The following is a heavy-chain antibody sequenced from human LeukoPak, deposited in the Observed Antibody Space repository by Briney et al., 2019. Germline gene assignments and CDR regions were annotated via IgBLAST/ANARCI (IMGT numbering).Heavy chain of an antibody. CDR3: ARDNGDSRTFDYYGMDV. V-gene: IGHV3-11*04. CDR1: GFTFSDYY. Sequence: NPGGSLRLSCAASGFTFSDYYMSWIRQAPGKGLEWVSYISSSGSTIYYADSVKGRFTISRDNAKNSLYLQMNSLRAEDTALYYCARDNGDSRTFDYYGMDVWGQGTTVTVSS. D-gene: IGHD4-17*01. CDR2: ISSSGSTI. J-gene: IGHJ6*02.